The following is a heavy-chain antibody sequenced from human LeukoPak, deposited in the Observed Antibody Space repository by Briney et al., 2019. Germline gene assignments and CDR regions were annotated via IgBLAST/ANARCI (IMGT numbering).Heavy chain of an antibody. V-gene: IGHV3-23*01. J-gene: IGHJ4*02. D-gene: IGHD2-15*01. Sequence: GGSLRLSCEASGFTFSSYAMSWVRQAPGKGLEWVSAISGSGGSTYYADSVKGRCTISRDNSKNTLYLQMNSLRAEDTAVYYCAKDQRAGWWKIFDYWGQGTLVTVSS. CDR3: AKDQRAGWWKIFDY. CDR2: ISGSGGST. CDR1: GFTFSSYA.